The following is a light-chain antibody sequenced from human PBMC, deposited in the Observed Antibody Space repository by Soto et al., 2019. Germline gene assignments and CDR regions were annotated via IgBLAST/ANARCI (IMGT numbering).Light chain of an antibody. CDR1: SSDVGGYNY. J-gene: IGLJ2*01. Sequence: QSVLTQPASVSGSPGQSITISCTGTSSDVGGYNYVSWYQQHPGKAPKLMIYDVSNRPSGVSNRFSGSKSGNTASLNISGLQAEDEADYYCSSYTSSSVWVFGGGTKLTVL. CDR3: SSYTSSSVWV. CDR2: DVS. V-gene: IGLV2-14*01.